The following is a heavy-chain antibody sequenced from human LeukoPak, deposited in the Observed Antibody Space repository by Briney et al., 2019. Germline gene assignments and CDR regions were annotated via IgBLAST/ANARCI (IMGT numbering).Heavy chain of an antibody. D-gene: IGHD1-26*01. J-gene: IGHJ3*02. V-gene: IGHV3-23*01. CDR1: GFTFSTYD. CDR3: AKKGPGVGATRSPGAFDI. Sequence: GGSLRLSCAASGFTFSTYDMSWVRRAPGKGLEWVSAFSGSGGSTYYADSVKGRFTISRDNSKNTLYLQMNSLRAEDTAVYYCAKKGPGVGATRSPGAFDIWGQGTMVTVSS. CDR2: FSGSGGST.